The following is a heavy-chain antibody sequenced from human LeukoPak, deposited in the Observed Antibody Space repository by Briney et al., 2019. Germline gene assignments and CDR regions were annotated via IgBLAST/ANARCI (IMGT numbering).Heavy chain of an antibody. J-gene: IGHJ4*02. CDR3: ARDPGEGIVGPTAVDY. CDR1: GFTFSTYS. Sequence: KPGGSLRLSCAASGFTFSTYSMNWVRQAPGKGLEWVSTISSSSSYIYYADSVKGRFTISRDTAKNSLYLQMNSLRAEDTAVYYCARDPGEGIVGPTAVDYWGQGVLVTVSS. D-gene: IGHD2-2*01. CDR2: ISSSSSYI. V-gene: IGHV3-21*01.